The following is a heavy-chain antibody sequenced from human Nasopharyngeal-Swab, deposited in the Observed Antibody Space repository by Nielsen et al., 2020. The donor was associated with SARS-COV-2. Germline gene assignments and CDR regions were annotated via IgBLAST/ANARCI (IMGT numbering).Heavy chain of an antibody. Sequence: SETLSLTCTVSGGSISSYYWSWIRQPPGKGLEWIGYIYYSGSTNYNPSLKSRVTISVDTSKNQFSLKLSSVTAADTAVYYCVRHSGTAMVSFDYWGQGTLVTVSS. CDR2: IYYSGST. CDR3: VRHSGTAMVSFDY. D-gene: IGHD5-18*01. CDR1: GGSISSYY. V-gene: IGHV4-59*08. J-gene: IGHJ4*02.